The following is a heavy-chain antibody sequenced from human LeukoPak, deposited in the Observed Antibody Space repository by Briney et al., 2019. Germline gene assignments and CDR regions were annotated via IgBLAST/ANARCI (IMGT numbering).Heavy chain of an antibody. CDR3: ARATQYQLINWFDP. J-gene: IGHJ5*02. D-gene: IGHD2-2*01. Sequence: PSETLSLTCTVSGGSISSYYWSWIRQPPGKGLEWIGYIYYSGSTNYNPSLKSRVPISVDTSKNQFSLKLSSVTAADTAVYYCARATQYQLINWFDPWGQGTLVTVSS. V-gene: IGHV4-59*01. CDR2: IYYSGST. CDR1: GGSISSYY.